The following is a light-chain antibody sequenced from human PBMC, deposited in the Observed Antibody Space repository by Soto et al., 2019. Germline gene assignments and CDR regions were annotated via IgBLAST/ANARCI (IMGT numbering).Light chain of an antibody. J-gene: IGKJ1*01. V-gene: IGKV1-5*01. CDR3: QHYNSYSEA. CDR2: DVS. CDR1: QNVSTS. Sequence: DLQMTQSPSTLSASVGDRVPITCRASQNVSTSLAWYQHKPGEAPKLLMFDVSNLESGVPSRFSGSGSGTEFTLSISSLHSDDFATYYCQHYNSYSEAFGQGTKVDIK.